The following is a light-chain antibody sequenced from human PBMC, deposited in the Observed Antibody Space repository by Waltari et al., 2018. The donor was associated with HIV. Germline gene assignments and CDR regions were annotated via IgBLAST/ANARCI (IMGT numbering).Light chain of an antibody. CDR3: QSFDRHTEVV. Sequence: FMLTQPHSVSESPGKTVTISCTRSSGSIADYFVQWYQQRPGSSPTTVTDEHDQRSSGVPVRFSGSIDISSSSASLIISGLKTEDEAEYFCQSFDRHTEVVFGGGTKLTVL. CDR2: EHD. J-gene: IGLJ2*01. CDR1: SGSIADYF. V-gene: IGLV6-57*01.